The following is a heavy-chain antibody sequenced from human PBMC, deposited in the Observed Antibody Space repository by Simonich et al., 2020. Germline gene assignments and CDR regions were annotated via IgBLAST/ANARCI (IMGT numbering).Heavy chain of an antibody. Sequence: QVQLVQSGAEVKKPGASVKVSCKASGYTFTGYYMHWVRQAPGQGLEGMGWINPKSGGKNYDSKVKGRVTMTRDTSISTAYMELSRLRSDDTAVYYCARARLYSSSHAFDIWGQGTMVTVSS. CDR3: ARARLYSSSHAFDI. J-gene: IGHJ3*02. CDR2: INPKSGGK. V-gene: IGHV1-2*07. D-gene: IGHD6-6*01. CDR1: GYTFTGYY.